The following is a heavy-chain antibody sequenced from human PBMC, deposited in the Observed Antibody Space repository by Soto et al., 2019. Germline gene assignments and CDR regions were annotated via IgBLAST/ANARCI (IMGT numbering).Heavy chain of an antibody. CDR1: GFTFSSYA. CDR2: ISYDGSNK. V-gene: IGHV3-30-3*01. D-gene: IGHD2-15*01. J-gene: IGHJ6*02. CDR3: ARVGCSGGSCYSKGYYYGMDV. Sequence: QVQLVESGGGVVQPGRSLRLSCAASGFTFSSYAMHWVRQAPGKGLEWVAVISYDGSNKYYADSVKGRFTISRDNSKNTLYLQMNSLRAEDTAVYYCARVGCSGGSCYSKGYYYGMDVWGQGTTVTVSS.